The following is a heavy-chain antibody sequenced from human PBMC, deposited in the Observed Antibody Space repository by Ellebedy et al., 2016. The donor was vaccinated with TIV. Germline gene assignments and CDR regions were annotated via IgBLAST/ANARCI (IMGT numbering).Heavy chain of an antibody. Sequence: PGGSLRLSCAASGFTFSHAWLTWVRQAPGKGLEWVGRIKSKADGGAREYAAPLRDRFTISRDDSTNTPYLQMNSLQTEDTAVYFCIHSQNYDSGSYLFDDWGQGTLVTVSS. CDR3: IHSQNYDSGSYLFDD. CDR1: GFTFSHAW. CDR2: IKSKADGGAR. D-gene: IGHD3-10*01. V-gene: IGHV3-15*01. J-gene: IGHJ4*02.